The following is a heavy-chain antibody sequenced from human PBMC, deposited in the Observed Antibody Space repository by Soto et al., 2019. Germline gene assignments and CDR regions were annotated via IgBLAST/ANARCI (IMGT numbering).Heavy chain of an antibody. CDR2: IYYSGST. CDR1: GGSISSSSYY. CDR3: ASPGCGYYLGWFDP. Sequence: SETLSLTCAVYGGSISSSSYYLGWIRPPPGKGLEWIGSIYYSGSTYYNPSLKSRVTISVDTSKNQFSLKLSSVTAADTAVYYCASPGCGYYLGWFDPWVQGTLVTVS. J-gene: IGHJ5*02. D-gene: IGHD3-22*01. V-gene: IGHV4-39*01.